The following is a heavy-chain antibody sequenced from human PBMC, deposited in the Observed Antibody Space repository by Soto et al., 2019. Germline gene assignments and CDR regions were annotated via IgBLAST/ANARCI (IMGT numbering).Heavy chain of an antibody. CDR3: ARDRGSDFWSGYYFQYYVDY. Sequence: GGSLRLSCAASGFTFSSYWMSWVRQAPGKGLEWVANIKQDGSEKYYVDSVKGRFTISRDNAKNSLYLQMNSLRAEDTAVYYCARDRGSDFWSGYYFQYYVDYCGQGTLVTVSS. CDR1: GFTFSSYW. CDR2: IKQDGSEK. V-gene: IGHV3-7*01. J-gene: IGHJ4*02. D-gene: IGHD3-3*01.